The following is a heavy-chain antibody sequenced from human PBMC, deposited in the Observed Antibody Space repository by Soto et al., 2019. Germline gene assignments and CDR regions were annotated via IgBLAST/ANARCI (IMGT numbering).Heavy chain of an antibody. CDR3: ARVLSSSGWYFDY. CDR2: IIPILGIA. Sequence: QVQLVQSGAEVKKPGSSVKVSCKASGGTFSSYTISWVRRAPGQGLEWMGRIIPILGIANYAQKFQGRVTITADKSTSTAYMELSSLRSEDTAVYYCARVLSSSGWYFDYWGQGTLVTVSS. V-gene: IGHV1-69*02. J-gene: IGHJ4*02. CDR1: GGTFSSYT. D-gene: IGHD6-19*01.